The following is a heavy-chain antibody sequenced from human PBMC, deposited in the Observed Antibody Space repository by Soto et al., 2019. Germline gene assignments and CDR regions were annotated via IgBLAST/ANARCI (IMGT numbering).Heavy chain of an antibody. V-gene: IGHV3-15*01. Sequence: EVQLVDSGGGLIKPGGSLRLSCAASGFTFSPAWLAWVRQAPGKGLELVALIKSKTSGETTHYAAPVKGRFTISRDDAKNTVFLHMDSLKPEDTAMYYCAIDESARVVGEFDYWGQGTLVTVSS. CDR3: AIDESARVVGEFDY. CDR1: GFTFSPAW. D-gene: IGHD3-10*01. CDR2: IKSKTSGETT. J-gene: IGHJ4*02.